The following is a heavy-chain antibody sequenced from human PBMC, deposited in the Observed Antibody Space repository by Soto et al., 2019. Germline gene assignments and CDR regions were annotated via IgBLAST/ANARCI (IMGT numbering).Heavy chain of an antibody. Sequence: EVQLVESGGGLVQPGGSLRLSCAASGFTFSSYSMNWVRQAPGKGLEWVSYISSSSSTIYYADSVKGRFTISRDNAKNYLYLQMNSLRDEDTAVYYCARDRNYDSSGYYYVGGYYYYYGMDVWGQGTTVTVSS. V-gene: IGHV3-48*02. J-gene: IGHJ6*02. CDR1: GFTFSSYS. CDR3: ARDRNYDSSGYYYVGGYYYYYGMDV. CDR2: ISSSSSTI. D-gene: IGHD3-22*01.